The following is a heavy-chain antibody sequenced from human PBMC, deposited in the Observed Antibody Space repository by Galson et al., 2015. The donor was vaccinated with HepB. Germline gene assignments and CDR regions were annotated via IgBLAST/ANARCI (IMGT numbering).Heavy chain of an antibody. CDR1: GFTVNRYW. CDR2: INSDGSGT. D-gene: IGHD5-12*01. V-gene: IGHV3-74*01. J-gene: IGHJ4*02. Sequence: SLRLSCAVSGFTVNRYWMRWVRQAPGKGLVWVARINSDGSGTAYADFVRGRFTISRDNARKRLYLQMNCLKVEDTAVYYCARDPGGGGYDLDYWGQGTQVSDSS. CDR3: ARDPGGGGYDLDY.